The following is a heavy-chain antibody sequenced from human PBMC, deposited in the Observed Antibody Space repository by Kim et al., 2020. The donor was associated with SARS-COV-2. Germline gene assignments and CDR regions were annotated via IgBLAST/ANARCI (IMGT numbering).Heavy chain of an antibody. V-gene: IGHV3-33*01. CDR3: ARERVFEWLPNYGMDV. J-gene: IGHJ6*02. Sequence: GGSLRLSCAASGFTFSSYGMHWVRQAPGKGLEWVAVIWYDGSNKYYADSVKGRFTISRDNSKNTLYLQMNSLRAEDTAVYYCARERVFEWLPNYGMDVWGQGTTVTVSS. CDR1: GFTFSSYG. D-gene: IGHD3-3*01. CDR2: IWYDGSNK.